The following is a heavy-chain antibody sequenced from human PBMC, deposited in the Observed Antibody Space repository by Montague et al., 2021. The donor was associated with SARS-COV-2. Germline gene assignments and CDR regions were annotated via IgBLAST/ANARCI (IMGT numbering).Heavy chain of an antibody. D-gene: IGHD3-22*01. CDR1: GFTFSDYA. CDR3: AKDLPGYYYDRSLPGGGGY. V-gene: IGHV3-33*06. Sequence: SLRLSCAASGFTFSDYAIHWVRQAPGKGLEWVTVIWYDGSSKYYADSVKGRFTISRDNSKNTVYLQMNSLRAEDTAMYYCAKDLPGYYYDRSLPGGGGYWGQGTLVTVSS. J-gene: IGHJ4*02. CDR2: IWYDGSSK.